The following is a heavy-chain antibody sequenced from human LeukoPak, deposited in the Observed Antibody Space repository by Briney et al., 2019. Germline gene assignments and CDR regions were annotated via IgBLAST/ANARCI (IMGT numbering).Heavy chain of an antibody. CDR1: GFPVSGNN. CDR2: IYSYGNT. D-gene: IGHD3-22*01. V-gene: IGHV3-53*01. CDR3: ARGGGYYSHAYDC. J-gene: IGHJ4*02. Sequence: GGSLTLPCTVSGFPVSGNNMIWPRHAPGKGLEWVSFIYSYGNTHHSDSVKGRFTISRDNAKNSLYLQMNSVRAADTAVYYCARGGGYYSHAYDCWGQGTLVTVSS.